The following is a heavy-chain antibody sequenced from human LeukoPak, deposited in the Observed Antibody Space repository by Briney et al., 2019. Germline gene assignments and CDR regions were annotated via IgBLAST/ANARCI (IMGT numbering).Heavy chain of an antibody. CDR3: ASSRNEMATTY. D-gene: IGHD5-24*01. V-gene: IGHV3-7*01. CDR1: GFTFSSYW. Sequence: GGSLRLSCAASGFTFSSYWMSWVRQAPGKGLEWVANIKQDGSEKYYVDSVKGRFTISRDNAKSSLYLQMNSLRAEDTAVYYCASSRNEMATTYWGPGTLVTVSS. J-gene: IGHJ4*02. CDR2: IKQDGSEK.